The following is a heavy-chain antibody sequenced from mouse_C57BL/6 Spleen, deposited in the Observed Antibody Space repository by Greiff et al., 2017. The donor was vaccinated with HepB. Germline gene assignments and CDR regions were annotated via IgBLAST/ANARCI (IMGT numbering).Heavy chain of an antibody. Sequence: LVESGAELARPGASVKLSCKASGYTFTSYGISWVKQRTGQGLEWIGEIYPRSGNTYYNEKFKGKATLTADKSSSTAYMELRSLTSEDSAVYFCARSYYYGSSSRWYFDVWGTGTTVTVSS. J-gene: IGHJ1*03. CDR3: ARSYYYGSSSRWYFDV. CDR2: IYPRSGNT. CDR1: GYTFTSYG. V-gene: IGHV1-81*01. D-gene: IGHD1-1*01.